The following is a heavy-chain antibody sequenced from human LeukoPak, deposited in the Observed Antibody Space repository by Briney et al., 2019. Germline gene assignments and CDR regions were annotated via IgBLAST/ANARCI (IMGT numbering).Heavy chain of an antibody. J-gene: IGHJ4*02. D-gene: IGHD3-9*01. Sequence: GGSLRLSCVASGLTFSPYGMNWVRQAPMKGLEWLSYIAGSSSPIYYAGSVKGRFTISRDNAKNSVYLQMNSLRAEDTAVYYCARERGPGLRYFDWSEYYYFDYWGQGTLVTVSS. CDR2: IAGSSSPI. CDR3: ARERGPGLRYFDWSEYYYFDY. V-gene: IGHV3-48*04. CDR1: GLTFSPYG.